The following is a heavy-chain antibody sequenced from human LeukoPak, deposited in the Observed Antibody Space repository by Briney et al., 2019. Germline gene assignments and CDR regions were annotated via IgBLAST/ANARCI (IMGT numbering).Heavy chain of an antibody. CDR2: TKIKTDDGTP. CDR3: ISGGGTADY. D-gene: IGHD1-1*01. V-gene: IGHV3-15*01. Sequence: GGSLRLSCAASGFTFSNAWMNWMGWVRQAPGKGLEWVGLTKIKTDDGTPDYAALVKGRFTISRDDSKNTVYLEMNSLETEDTAVYYRISGGGTADYWGQGTLVSVSS. J-gene: IGHJ4*02. CDR1: GFTFSNAW.